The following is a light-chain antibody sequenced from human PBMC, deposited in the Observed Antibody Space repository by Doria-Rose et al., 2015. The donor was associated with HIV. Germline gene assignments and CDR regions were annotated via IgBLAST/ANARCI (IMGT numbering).Light chain of an antibody. CDR2: DGS. CDR3: HQYGTSWT. CDR1: QSFSSTY. Sequence: TQSPGTLSLSPGERATLSCRASQSFSSTYLAWYQQKPGQAPSLLIYDGSTRATGIPDRFSASGSGTDFTLIINRLEPEDFALYCCHQYGTSWTFGQGTKVEI. J-gene: IGKJ1*01. V-gene: IGKV3-20*01.